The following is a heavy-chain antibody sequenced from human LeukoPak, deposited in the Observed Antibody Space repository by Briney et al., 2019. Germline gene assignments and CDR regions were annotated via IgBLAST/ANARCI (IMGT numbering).Heavy chain of an antibody. CDR3: ARGRWFGELLFQPPRWFDP. V-gene: IGHV3-30-3*01. CDR1: GFTFSSYA. D-gene: IGHD3-10*01. CDR2: ISYDGSNK. Sequence: PGRSLRLSCAASGFTFSSYAMHWVRQAPGKGLEWVAVISYDGSNKYYADSVKGRFTISRDNSKNTLYLQMNSLRAEDTAVYYCARGRWFGELLFQPPRWFDPWGQGTLVTVSS. J-gene: IGHJ5*02.